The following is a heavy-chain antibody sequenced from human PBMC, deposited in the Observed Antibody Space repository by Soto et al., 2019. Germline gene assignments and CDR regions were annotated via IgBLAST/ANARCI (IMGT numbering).Heavy chain of an antibody. CDR3: AREQMVRGVTLSGYYYGMDV. CDR2: IYYSGST. Sequence: LSLTCTVSGGSISSGDYYWSWIRQPPGKGLEWIGYIYYSGSTYYNPSLKSRVTISVDTSKNQFSLKLSSVTAADTAVYYCAREQMVRGVTLSGYYYGMDVWGQGTTVTVS. D-gene: IGHD3-10*01. J-gene: IGHJ6*02. CDR1: GGSISSGDYY. V-gene: IGHV4-30-4*01.